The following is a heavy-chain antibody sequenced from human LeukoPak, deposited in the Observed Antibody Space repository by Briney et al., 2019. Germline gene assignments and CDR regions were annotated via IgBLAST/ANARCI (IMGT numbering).Heavy chain of an antibody. D-gene: IGHD3-3*01. V-gene: IGHV4-39*01. CDR1: GGSITTHANY. Sequence: WETLSLTCTVSGGSITTHANYWAWIRQPPGRGLEWIGGVHYTGNTYSNTSLKSRVTMSVDTSKNQFSLNLSSVTAADTAVYYCARRSGVRYFDYWGRGILVTVSP. J-gene: IGHJ4*02. CDR2: VHYTGNT. CDR3: ARRSGVRYFDY.